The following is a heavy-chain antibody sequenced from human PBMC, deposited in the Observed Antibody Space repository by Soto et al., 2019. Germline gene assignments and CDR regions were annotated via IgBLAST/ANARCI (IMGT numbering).Heavy chain of an antibody. CDR2: IDYSGST. V-gene: IGHV4-39*01. CDR3: ARHVYVSGYEYDFDQ. CDR1: GGSISSSSYY. J-gene: IGHJ4*02. D-gene: IGHD5-12*01. Sequence: QLQLQESGPGLVKPSETLSLTCTVSGGSISSSSYYWAWIRQPPGKGLEWFGSIDYSGSTYYNPSLESRVAISVDTSKNQFSLKLTSVTAADTAVYYCARHVYVSGYEYDFDQWGQGTLVTVSS.